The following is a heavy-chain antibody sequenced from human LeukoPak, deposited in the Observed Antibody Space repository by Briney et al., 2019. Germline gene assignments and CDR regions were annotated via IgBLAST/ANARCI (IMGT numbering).Heavy chain of an antibody. J-gene: IGHJ4*02. CDR1: GFTFSSYA. CDR3: AKPQGSGWYIVDY. CDR2: ISSNGGST. V-gene: IGHV3-64*01. D-gene: IGHD6-19*01. Sequence: GGSLRLSCAASGFTFSSYAMHWVRQAPGKGLEYVSAISSNGGSTYYANSVKGRFTISRDNSKNTLYLQMNSLRAEDTAVYYCAKPQGSGWYIVDYWGQGTLVTVSS.